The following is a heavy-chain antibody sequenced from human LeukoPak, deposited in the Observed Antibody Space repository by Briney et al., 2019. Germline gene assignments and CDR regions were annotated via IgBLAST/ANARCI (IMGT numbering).Heavy chain of an antibody. D-gene: IGHD2-2*01. V-gene: IGHV4-39*01. CDR2: IYYSGNT. CDR1: GGSICSSRYY. CDR3: ARHSSAIWYFDL. J-gene: IGHJ2*01. Sequence: PSETLSLTCTVSGGSICSSRYYWGWSRQPPGKGLEWIGSIYYSGNTYYNASLKSQVSISIDTSKNQFSLRLTSVTAADTAVYYCARHSSAIWYFDLWGRGTLVTVSS.